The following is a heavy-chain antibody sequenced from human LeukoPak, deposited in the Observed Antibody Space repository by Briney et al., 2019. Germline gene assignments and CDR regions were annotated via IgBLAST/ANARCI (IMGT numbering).Heavy chain of an antibody. Sequence: SETLSVTCTDPGGSVSGYYWSWIWPPPGEGLEYIWQNYYSGTTNYRPSLQSRVTISVDASKNQYSLKLSSATAADTAVYYCARFSLYDNRIHYLDYWGQGTLVTVSS. CDR2: NYYSGTT. CDR1: GGSVSGYY. D-gene: IGHD3-22*01. CDR3: ARFSLYDNRIHYLDY. V-gene: IGHV4-59*08. J-gene: IGHJ4*02.